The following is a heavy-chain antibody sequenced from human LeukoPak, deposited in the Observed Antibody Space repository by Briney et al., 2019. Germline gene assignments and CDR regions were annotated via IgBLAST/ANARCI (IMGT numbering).Heavy chain of an antibody. V-gene: IGHV3-53*01. D-gene: IGHD4-17*01. CDR1: GFTVSSNY. J-gene: IGHJ4*02. Sequence: GESLRLSCAASGFTVSSNYMSWVRQAPGKGLEWVSVIYSGGSTYYADSVKGRFTISRDNAKNSLYLQMNSLRAEDTAVYYCARTTVTINFDYWGQGTLVTVSS. CDR2: IYSGGST. CDR3: ARTTVTINFDY.